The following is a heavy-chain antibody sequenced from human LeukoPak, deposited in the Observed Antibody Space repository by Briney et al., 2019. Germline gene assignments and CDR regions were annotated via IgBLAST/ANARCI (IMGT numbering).Heavy chain of an antibody. D-gene: IGHD6-19*01. V-gene: IGHV4-59*01. Sequence: PSETLSLTCTVSGGSISNYYWSWVRQPPGKGLEWIGYIYYSGSTNYNPSLKSRVTISVDTSKNQFSLKLSSVTAADTAVYYCARWDSRGWRESDYWGQGTLVIVSS. J-gene: IGHJ4*02. CDR3: ARWDSRGWRESDY. CDR2: IYYSGST. CDR1: GGSISNYY.